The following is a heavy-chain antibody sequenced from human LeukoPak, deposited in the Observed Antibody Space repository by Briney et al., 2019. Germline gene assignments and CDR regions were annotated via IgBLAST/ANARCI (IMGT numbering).Heavy chain of an antibody. CDR3: AKEGGGYGDYGYYYYYMDV. CDR2: ISGSGGST. D-gene: IGHD4-17*01. V-gene: IGHV3-23*01. CDR1: GFTFSSYG. Sequence: GGSLRLSCAASGFTFSSYGMSWVRQAPGKGLEWVSAISGSGGSTYYADSVKGRFTISRDNSKNTLYLQMNSLRAEDTAVYYCAKEGGGYGDYGYYYYYMDVWGKGTTVTISS. J-gene: IGHJ6*03.